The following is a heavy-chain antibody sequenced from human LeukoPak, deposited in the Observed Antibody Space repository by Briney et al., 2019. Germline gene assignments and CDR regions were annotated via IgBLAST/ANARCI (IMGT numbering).Heavy chain of an antibody. D-gene: IGHD2-2*01. J-gene: IGHJ2*01. Sequence: GASVKVSCKASGYTFTSYYMHWVRQAPGQGLEWMGIINPSGGSTSYAQKFQGRVTMTRDTSTSTVYMELSSLRSEDAAVSYCARDWGCSSTSCYGIYWYFDLWGRGTLVTVSS. CDR3: ARDWGCSSTSCYGIYWYFDL. CDR2: INPSGGST. CDR1: GYTFTSYY. V-gene: IGHV1-46*01.